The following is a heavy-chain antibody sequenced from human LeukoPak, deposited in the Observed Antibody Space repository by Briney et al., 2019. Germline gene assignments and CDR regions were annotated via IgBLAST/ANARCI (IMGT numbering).Heavy chain of an antibody. CDR2: IYYSGST. D-gene: IGHD6-6*01. J-gene: IGHJ4*02. V-gene: IGHV4-31*03. CDR3: ARDVGKYSSSSGIYYFDY. Sequence: SETLSLTCTVSGGSISSGGYYWSWIRQHPGKGLEWIGYIYYSGSTYYNPSLKSRVTISVDTSKNQFSLKLSSVTAADTAVYYCARDVGKYSSSSGIYYFDYWGQGTLVTVSS. CDR1: GGSISSGGYY.